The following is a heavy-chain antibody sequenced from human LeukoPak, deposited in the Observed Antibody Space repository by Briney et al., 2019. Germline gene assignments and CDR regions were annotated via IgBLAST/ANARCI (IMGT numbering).Heavy chain of an antibody. Sequence: GGSLRLSCAASGFIFSDYHISWVRPAPGKGLEWVSYISPGGDEVYFADSVKGRFTISRDNAKNSLFLQMSSLTAEDTAVYYCSGGRDIAVAGPGGYFDYWGQGSLVTVSS. V-gene: IGHV3-11*01. CDR3: SGGRDIAVAGPGGYFDY. J-gene: IGHJ4*02. D-gene: IGHD6-19*01. CDR2: ISPGGDEV. CDR1: GFIFSDYH.